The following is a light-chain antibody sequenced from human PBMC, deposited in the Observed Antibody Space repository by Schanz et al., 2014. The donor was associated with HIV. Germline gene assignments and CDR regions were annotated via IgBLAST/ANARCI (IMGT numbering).Light chain of an antibody. CDR3: SSYVDTYSVL. CDR2: EVS. V-gene: IGLV2-8*01. J-gene: IGLJ3*02. CDR1: SSDVGDYNY. Sequence: QSALTQPPSASGSPGQSVTLSCTGTSSDVGDYNYVSWYQQHPGKAPKIMIYEVSKRPSGVPDRFSGSKSGNTASLTVSGLQAEDEADYYCSSYVDTYSVLFGGGTKLTVL.